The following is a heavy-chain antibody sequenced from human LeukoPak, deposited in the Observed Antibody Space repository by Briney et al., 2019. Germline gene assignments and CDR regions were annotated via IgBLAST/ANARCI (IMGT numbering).Heavy chain of an antibody. CDR3: ARLLSGWYLLPYFDY. J-gene: IGHJ4*02. Sequence: PSETLSLTCTVSGVSISSHYWSWIRQPPGKGQEWIGEINHSGSTNYNPSLKSRVTISVDTSKNQFSLKLSSVTAADTAVYYCARLLSGWYLLPYFDYWGQGTLVTVSS. CDR1: GVSISSHY. D-gene: IGHD6-19*01. CDR2: INHSGST. V-gene: IGHV4-34*01.